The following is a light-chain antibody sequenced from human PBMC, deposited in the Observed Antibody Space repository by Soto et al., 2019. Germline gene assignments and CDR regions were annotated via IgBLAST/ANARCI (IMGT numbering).Light chain of an antibody. CDR3: SLYTSSITYV. Sequence: QSALTQPRSVSWSPGQSVTISCTGTSSDVGSYNRVSWYLQPPGTAPKVMIYEVSNRPSGVPDRFSGSKSGNTASLTISGLQAEDEADYYCSLYTSSITYVFGTGTKVTVL. CDR2: EVS. V-gene: IGLV2-18*01. CDR1: SSDVGSYNR. J-gene: IGLJ1*01.